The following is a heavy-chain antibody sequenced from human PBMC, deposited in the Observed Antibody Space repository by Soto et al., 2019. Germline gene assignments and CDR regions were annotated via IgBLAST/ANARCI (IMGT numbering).Heavy chain of an antibody. CDR2: IYFRGNT. J-gene: IGHJ3*02. V-gene: IGHV4-31*03. CDR1: GDSISRIDYY. CDR3: AREGGSYDSGVDLIRGAFDI. Sequence: QVQLQESGPGLVKPSQTLSLTCSVSGDSISRIDYYWTWIRQHPEKGLEWLGNIYFRGNTYYSPSLESRLTISVDTSKNQYSLQLTSVTDADTAVYYCAREGGSYDSGVDLIRGAFDIWGQGTVVTVSS. D-gene: IGHD3-22*01.